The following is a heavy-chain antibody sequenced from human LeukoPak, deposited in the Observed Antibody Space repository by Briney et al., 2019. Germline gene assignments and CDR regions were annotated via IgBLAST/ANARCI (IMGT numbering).Heavy chain of an antibody. CDR1: GFTFSSYS. V-gene: IGHV3-21*01. CDR2: ISSSSSYI. Sequence: GGSLRLSCAASGFTFSSYSMNWVRQAPGKGLEWVSSISSSSSYIYYADSVKGRFTISRDNAKNSLYLQMNSLRAEDTAVYYCAKAPPLMTTVTYYFGYWGQGTLVTVSS. J-gene: IGHJ4*02. D-gene: IGHD4-17*01. CDR3: AKAPPLMTTVTYYFGY.